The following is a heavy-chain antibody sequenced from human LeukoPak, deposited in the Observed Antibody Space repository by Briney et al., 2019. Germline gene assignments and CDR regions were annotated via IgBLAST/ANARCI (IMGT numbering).Heavy chain of an antibody. V-gene: IGHV3-66*01. Sequence: GGSLRLSCAASGFTFSNHYMSWVRQAPGKGLEWVSVIYSGGSTYYSDSVKGRFTISSYKSKNTVYLQMNSLTAEDTAVYYCARDPAGATTGNDYWGQGTLVTVSS. CDR3: ARDPAGATTGNDY. CDR1: GFTFSNHY. D-gene: IGHD1-26*01. CDR2: IYSGGST. J-gene: IGHJ4*02.